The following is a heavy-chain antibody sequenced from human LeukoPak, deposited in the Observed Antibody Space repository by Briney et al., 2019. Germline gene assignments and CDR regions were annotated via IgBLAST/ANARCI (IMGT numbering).Heavy chain of an antibody. CDR1: GYSFTSYW. CDR2: IYPGESDT. J-gene: IGHJ4*02. V-gene: IGHV5-51*01. CDR3: ARRAYGDYVFDY. D-gene: IGHD4-17*01. Sequence: GESLKISCKGSGYSFTSYWIGWVRQMPGKGLEWMGIIYPGESDTRYSPSFQGQVTISADESISTAYLQWSSLRASDTAIYYCARRAYGDYVFDYWGQGTLVTVSS.